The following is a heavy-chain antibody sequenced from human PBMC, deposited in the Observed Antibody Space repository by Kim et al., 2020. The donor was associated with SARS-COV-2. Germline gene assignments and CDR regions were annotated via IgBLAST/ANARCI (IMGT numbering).Heavy chain of an antibody. V-gene: IGHV1-2*02. CDR3: ASRPALAAAGYFAS. J-gene: IGHJ5*02. CDR2: INPNTGGT. Sequence: ASVKVSCKLSGYPFTDYYIHWIRQAPGQGLDWMGWINPNTGGTFYSRKFRGRVAMTRDTSINTAYMEFTNLRPDDTALYYCASRPALAAAGYFASWGQGT. D-gene: IGHD6-25*01. CDR1: GYPFTDYY.